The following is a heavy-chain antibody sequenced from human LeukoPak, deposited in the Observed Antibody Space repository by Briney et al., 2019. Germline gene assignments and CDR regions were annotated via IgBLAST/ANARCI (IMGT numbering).Heavy chain of an antibody. CDR1: GGSISSYY. V-gene: IGHV4-59*01. D-gene: IGHD1-7*01. CDR2: IYYSGST. CDR3: ARAPFNWNSLTGYYFDY. J-gene: IGHJ4*02. Sequence: PSETLSLTCTVSGGSISSYYWSWIRQPPGKGLEWIGYIYYSGSTNYNPSLESRVTISVDTSKNQFSLKLSSVTAADTAVYYCARAPFNWNSLTGYYFDYWGQGTLVTVSS.